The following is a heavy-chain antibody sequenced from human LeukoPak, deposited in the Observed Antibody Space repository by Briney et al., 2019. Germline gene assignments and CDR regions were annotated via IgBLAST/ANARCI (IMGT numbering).Heavy chain of an antibody. CDR3: ARDADRWELEYYFDS. CDR2: INPNSGGT. CDR1: GYTFTGYY. Sequence: VASVKVSCNASGYTFTGYYMHWVRQAPGQGLEWMGRINPNSGGTNYAQKFQGRVTMTRDTSISTAYMELSRLRSDDTAVYYCARDADRWELEYYFDSWGQGTLVTVSS. V-gene: IGHV1-2*06. J-gene: IGHJ4*02. D-gene: IGHD1-26*01.